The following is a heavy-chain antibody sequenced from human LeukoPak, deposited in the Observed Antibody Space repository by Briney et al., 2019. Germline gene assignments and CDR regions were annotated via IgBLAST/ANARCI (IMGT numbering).Heavy chain of an antibody. CDR2: IYYSGST. CDR1: GGSISSYY. V-gene: IGHV4-59*08. Sequence: SETLSLTCTVSGGSISSYYWSWIRQPPGKGLEWIGYIYYSGSTNHNPSLKSRVTISVDTSKNQFSLKLSSVTAADTAVYYCARAELELNWFDPWGQGTLVTVSS. CDR3: ARAELELNWFDP. J-gene: IGHJ5*02. D-gene: IGHD1-7*01.